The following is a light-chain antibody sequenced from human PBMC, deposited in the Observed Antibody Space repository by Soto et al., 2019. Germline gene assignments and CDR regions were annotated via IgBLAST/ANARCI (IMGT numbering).Light chain of an antibody. CDR2: GAS. V-gene: IGKV3-15*01. J-gene: IGKJ4*01. Sequence: EIVMTHSPATLSVSPGERATLSFSASQSVSSNLAGVQQKPGQAPRLLNDGASTRATGIPGMCSGRWSGTEFTPTINSLEPEDVAVYYCQQGSSWPRTFGEGTKVDIK. CDR3: QQGSSWPRT. CDR1: QSVSSN.